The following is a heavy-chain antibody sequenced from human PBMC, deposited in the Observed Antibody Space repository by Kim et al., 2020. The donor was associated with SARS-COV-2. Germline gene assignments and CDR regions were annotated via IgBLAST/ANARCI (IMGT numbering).Heavy chain of an antibody. CDR1: GGSFSGYY. D-gene: IGHD6-19*01. CDR3: ARRGSRQWLVHAGCFDP. J-gene: IGHJ5*02. Sequence: SETLSLTCAVYGGSFSGYYWSWIRQPPGKGLEWIGEINHSGSTNYNPSLTNRVTISVETSKNQFSLQLSSVTAAETAVYYCARRGSRQWLVHAGCFDPSGQGKLVTLSS. V-gene: IGHV4-34*01. CDR2: INHSGST.